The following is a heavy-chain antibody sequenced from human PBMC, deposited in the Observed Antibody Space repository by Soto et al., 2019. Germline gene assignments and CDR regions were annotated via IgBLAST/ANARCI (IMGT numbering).Heavy chain of an antibody. Sequence: SETLSLTCTVSGASITGSSYWSWIRQPAGKGLEWIGRFSLSGTTNYNPSLRSRVTMSADLSKNQFSLRLTSVTAADTALYYCARGMTPPGAAAWYYFDSWGQGTMVTVSS. J-gene: IGHJ4*02. V-gene: IGHV4-4*07. CDR3: ARGMTPPGAAAWYYFDS. D-gene: IGHD2-8*02. CDR1: GASITGSSY. CDR2: FSLSGTT.